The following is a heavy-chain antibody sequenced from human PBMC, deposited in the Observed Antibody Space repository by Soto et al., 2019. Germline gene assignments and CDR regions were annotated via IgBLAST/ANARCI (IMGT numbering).Heavy chain of an antibody. Sequence: SQTLSLTCAISGDNVSSNSAAWNWIRQSPSRGLEWLGRTYYRSKWYNDYAVSVKSRITINPDTSKNQFSLQLNSVTPEDTAVYYCARHSRPYSSGWSYFDYWGQGTLVTVSS. CDR2: TYYRSKWYN. D-gene: IGHD6-19*01. CDR1: GDNVSSNSAA. CDR3: ARHSRPYSSGWSYFDY. J-gene: IGHJ4*02. V-gene: IGHV6-1*01.